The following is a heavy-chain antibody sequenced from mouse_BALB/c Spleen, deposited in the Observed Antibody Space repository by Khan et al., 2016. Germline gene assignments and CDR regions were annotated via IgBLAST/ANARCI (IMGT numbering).Heavy chain of an antibody. CDR2: ISYSDST. CDR1: GYSITSDYA. Sequence: EVQLQESGPGLVKPSQSLSLTCTVTGYSITSDYAWNWIRQFPGNKLEWMGYISYSDSTNYNPSLKSRISITRDTSKNQFFLQLNSVTTEDTATYYCARGMITIFDYWGQGTTLTVSS. J-gene: IGHJ2*01. V-gene: IGHV3-2*02. D-gene: IGHD2-4*01. CDR3: ARGMITIFDY.